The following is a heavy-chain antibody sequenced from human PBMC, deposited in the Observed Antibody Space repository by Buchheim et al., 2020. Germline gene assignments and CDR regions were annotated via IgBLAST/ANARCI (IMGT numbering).Heavy chain of an antibody. D-gene: IGHD1-20*01. V-gene: IGHV3-48*02. CDR2: ISRDSGAI. J-gene: IGHJ4*02. CDR1: GFIFSSYS. CDR3: ARDHNWSFDN. Sequence: EVQLVESGGGLVQPGGSLRLSCAASGFIFSSYSMNWVRQAPGKGLEWLLYISRDSGAIYYADSVKGRFTISRDNAEHSLFLPMNSLRDEDTAVYYCARDHNWSFDNWGQGTL.